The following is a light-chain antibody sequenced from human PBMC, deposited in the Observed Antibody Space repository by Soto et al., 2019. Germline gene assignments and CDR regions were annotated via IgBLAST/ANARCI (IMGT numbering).Light chain of an antibody. J-gene: IGKJ3*01. CDR3: QQYYSTPRA. Sequence: DIVMTQSPDSLAVSLGERATINCKSSQSVLYSSNNKNYLAWYQQKPGQPPKLLIYWASTRESGVPDRFSGSRSGTDFTLTISSLQAEDVAVYYCQQYYSTPRAFGPGTKVDIK. CDR1: QSVLYSSNNKNY. CDR2: WAS. V-gene: IGKV4-1*01.